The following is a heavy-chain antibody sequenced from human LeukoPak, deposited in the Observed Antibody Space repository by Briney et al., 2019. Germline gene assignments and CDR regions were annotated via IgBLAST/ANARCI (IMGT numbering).Heavy chain of an antibody. Sequence: SETLSLTCTVSGGSISSGSYYWSWIRQPPGKGLEWIGYIYHSGSTYYNPSLKSRVTISVDRSKNQFSLKLSSVTAADTAVYYCARVYSGYDLGYWGQGTLVTVSS. V-gene: IGHV4-30-2*01. CDR3: ARVYSGYDLGY. J-gene: IGHJ4*02. CDR1: GGSISSGSYY. CDR2: IYHSGST. D-gene: IGHD5-12*01.